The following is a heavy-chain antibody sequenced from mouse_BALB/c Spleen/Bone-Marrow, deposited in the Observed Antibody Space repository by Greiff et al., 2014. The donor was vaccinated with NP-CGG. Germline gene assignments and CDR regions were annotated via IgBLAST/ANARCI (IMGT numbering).Heavy chain of an antibody. J-gene: IGHJ4*01. CDR3: ARFIATAYAMDY. V-gene: IGHV1-54*01. D-gene: IGHD1-1*01. CDR2: INPGSGDI. Sequence: QVQLKHSGAELVRPGTSVKVSCKASGYAFSNYLIEWVKQRPGQGLEWIGVINPGSGDINYNEKLKGKAALTADKSSSTAYMQLSSLTSDDSAVYFCARFIATAYAMDYWGQGTSVTVSS. CDR1: GYAFSNYL.